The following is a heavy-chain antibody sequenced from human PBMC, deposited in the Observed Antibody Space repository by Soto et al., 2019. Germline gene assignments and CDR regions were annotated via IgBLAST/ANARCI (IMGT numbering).Heavy chain of an antibody. Sequence: GGSLRLSCAASGVTFSRYGMYWVRQAPGKGLEWVTIISNSGSSTNYADSVKGRFTISRDNSKNTLYLQMNSLRAEDTAVYYCAKDLEYSSGWYISYYGMDVWGQGTTVTVSS. D-gene: IGHD6-19*01. V-gene: IGHV3-30*18. CDR1: GVTFSRYG. CDR3: AKDLEYSSGWYISYYGMDV. J-gene: IGHJ6*02. CDR2: ISNSGSST.